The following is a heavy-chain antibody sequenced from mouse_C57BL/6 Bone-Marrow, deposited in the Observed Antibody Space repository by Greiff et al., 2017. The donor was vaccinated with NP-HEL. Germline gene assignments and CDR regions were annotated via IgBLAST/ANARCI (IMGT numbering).Heavy chain of an antibody. J-gene: IGHJ3*01. Sequence: EVMLVESGGGLVQPGGSLKLSCAASGFTFSDYYMYWVRQTPEKRLEWVAYISNGGGSTYYPDTVKGRFTISRDNAKNTLYLQMSRLKSEDTAMYYCASAIYYYGSSYPPWFAYWGQGTLVTVSA. CDR2: ISNGGGST. CDR1: GFTFSDYY. CDR3: ASAIYYYGSSYPPWFAY. D-gene: IGHD1-1*01. V-gene: IGHV5-12*01.